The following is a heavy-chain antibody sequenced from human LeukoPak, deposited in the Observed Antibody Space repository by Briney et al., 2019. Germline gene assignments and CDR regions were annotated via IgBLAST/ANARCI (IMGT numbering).Heavy chain of an antibody. CDR3: ARGRYYYNSSDPAYFDY. Sequence: PSETLSLTCSVSGVSITSYCWNWIRQPAGKGLEWVGRIHTSGSTNYNPSLKSRVTMSVDTSKNQFSLNLISVTAADTAVYYCARGRYYYNSSDPAYFDYWGQGTLVTVSS. V-gene: IGHV4-4*07. CDR2: IHTSGST. J-gene: IGHJ4*02. D-gene: IGHD3-22*01. CDR1: GVSITSYC.